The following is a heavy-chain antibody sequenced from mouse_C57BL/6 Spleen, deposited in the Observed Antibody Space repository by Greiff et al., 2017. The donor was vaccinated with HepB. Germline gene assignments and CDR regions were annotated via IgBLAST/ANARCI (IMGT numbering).Heavy chain of an antibody. V-gene: IGHV1-7*01. CDR3: ARSGTSWYFDV. D-gene: IGHD3-1*01. CDR2: INPSSGYT. CDR1: GYTFTSYW. J-gene: IGHJ1*03. Sequence: QVQLKQSGAELAKPGASVKLSCKASGYTFTSYWMHWIKQRPGQGLEWIGYINPSSGYTKYNQKFKDKATLTADKSSSTAYMQLSSLTYEDSAVYYCARSGTSWYFDVWGTGTTVTVSS.